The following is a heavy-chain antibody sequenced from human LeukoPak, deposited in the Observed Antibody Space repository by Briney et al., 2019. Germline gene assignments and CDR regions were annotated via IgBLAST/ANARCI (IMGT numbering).Heavy chain of an antibody. V-gene: IGHV4-4*07. CDR2: IYTSGST. Sequence: SETLSLTCTVSGGSISSYYWSWIRQPAGKGLEWIWRIYTSGSTNYNTSLKSRVTMSVDTSKNQFSLKLSSVTAADTAVYYCAREDTAMVPHVSDCFDYWGQGTLVTVSS. J-gene: IGHJ4*02. CDR1: GGSISSYY. CDR3: AREDTAMVPHVSDCFDY. D-gene: IGHD5-18*01.